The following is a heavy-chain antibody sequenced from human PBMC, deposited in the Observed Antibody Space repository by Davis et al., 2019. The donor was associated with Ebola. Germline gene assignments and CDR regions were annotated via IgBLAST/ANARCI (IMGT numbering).Heavy chain of an antibody. CDR3: ARGKELRYFACMDV. Sequence: PGGSLRLSCAASGFTLSSYSMNWVRQAPGKGLEWVSYISSSSSTIYYADSVKGRFTISRDNAKNSLYLQMNSLRDEDTAVYYCARGKELRYFACMDVWGQGTTVTVSS. J-gene: IGHJ6*02. CDR2: ISSSSSTI. D-gene: IGHD3-9*01. V-gene: IGHV3-48*02. CDR1: GFTLSSYS.